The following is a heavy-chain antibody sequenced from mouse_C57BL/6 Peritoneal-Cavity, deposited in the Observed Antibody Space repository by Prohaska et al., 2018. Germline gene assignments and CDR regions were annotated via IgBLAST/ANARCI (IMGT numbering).Heavy chain of an antibody. Sequence: EYMGYISYSGSTYYNPSLKSRISITRDTSKNQYYLQLNSVTTEDTATYYCARIHTSNAMDYWGQGTSVTVSS. CDR3: ARIHTSNAMDY. D-gene: IGHD6-1*01. J-gene: IGHJ4*01. V-gene: IGHV3-8*01. CDR2: ISYSGST.